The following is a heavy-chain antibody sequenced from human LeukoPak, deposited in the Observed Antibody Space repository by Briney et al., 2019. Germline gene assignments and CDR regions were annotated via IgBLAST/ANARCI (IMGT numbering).Heavy chain of an antibody. CDR3: ARDRKWLRPLDY. Sequence: SETLSLTCTVSGGSLNSNAYYWGWIRQPPGQGLEWIGSIYYSGSTYYNPSLKSRVTISVDTSKNQFSLNLSSVTAADTAVYYCARDRKWLRPLDYWGQGTLVTVSS. D-gene: IGHD5-12*01. J-gene: IGHJ4*02. CDR1: GGSLNSNAYY. V-gene: IGHV4-39*07. CDR2: IYYSGST.